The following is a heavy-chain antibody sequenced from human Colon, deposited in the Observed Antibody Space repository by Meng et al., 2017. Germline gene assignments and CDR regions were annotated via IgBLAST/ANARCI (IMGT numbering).Heavy chain of an antibody. CDR1: GDSVSSNSAA. J-gene: IGHJ4*02. Sequence: VHLQHYGPGLGKPSKTLPITVASPGDSVSSNSAAWNWIRQSPSRGLEWLGRTYYRSKWYNDYAVSVKSRIIINPDTSKNQFSLQLNSVTPEDTAVYYCARDSSSSAYSPFDYWGQGTLVTVSS. CDR3: ARDSSSSAYSPFDY. V-gene: IGHV6-1*01. CDR2: TYYRSKWYN. D-gene: IGHD3-22*01.